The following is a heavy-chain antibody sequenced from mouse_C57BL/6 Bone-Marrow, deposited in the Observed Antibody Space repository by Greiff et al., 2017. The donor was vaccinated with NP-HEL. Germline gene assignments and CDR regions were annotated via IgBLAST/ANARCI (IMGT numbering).Heavy chain of an antibody. CDR3: AREGDYDYAAWFAY. J-gene: IGHJ3*01. V-gene: IGHV5-4*01. CDR1: GFPLSSYA. D-gene: IGHD2-4*01. CDR2: ISDGGSYT. Sequence: DVQLVESGGGLVKPGGSLKLSCAASGFPLSSYAMSWVRQPPEKRLEWVATISDGGSYTYYPDNVKGRFTISRDNAKNNLYLQMSHLKSEDTAMYYCAREGDYDYAAWFAYWGQGTLVTVSA.